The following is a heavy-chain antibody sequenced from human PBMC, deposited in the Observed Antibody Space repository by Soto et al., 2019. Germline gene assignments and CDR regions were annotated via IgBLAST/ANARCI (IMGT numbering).Heavy chain of an antibody. D-gene: IGHD6-13*01. J-gene: IGHJ4*02. CDR2: ISSSSSYI. V-gene: IGHV3-21*01. CDR1: GFTFSSYS. Sequence: GGSLSLSCAASGFTFSSYSMNWVRQAPGKGLEWVSSISSSSSYIYYADSVKGRFTISRDNAKNSLYLQMNSLRAEDTAVYYCARVPRSAAAGTFDYWGQGTLVTVS. CDR3: ARVPRSAAAGTFDY.